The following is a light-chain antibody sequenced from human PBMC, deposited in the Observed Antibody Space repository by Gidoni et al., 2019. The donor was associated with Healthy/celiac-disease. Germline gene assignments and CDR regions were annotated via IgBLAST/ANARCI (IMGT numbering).Light chain of an antibody. J-gene: IGKJ1*01. V-gene: IGKV1-9*01. CDR1: QGISSY. Sequence: DIQLTQSPSFLSASVGDRVTITCRASQGISSYLAWYQQKPGKAPKLLIYAASTLQSGVPSSFSGSGSGTEFTLTISSLQPEDFATYYCQQLNSYSWTFGQGTKVEFK. CDR2: AAS. CDR3: QQLNSYSWT.